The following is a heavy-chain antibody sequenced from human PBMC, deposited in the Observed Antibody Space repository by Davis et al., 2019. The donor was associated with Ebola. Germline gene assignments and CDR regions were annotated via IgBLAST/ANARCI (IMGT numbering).Heavy chain of an antibody. CDR1: GGSMSSGVSY. J-gene: IGHJ5*01. V-gene: IGHV4-39*01. D-gene: IGHD2-21*02. CDR3: ARRVVMTLGGSYKWFDS. Sequence: PSETLSLTCTVSGGSMSSGVSYWGWIRQSPGKGLDWLGSIYYAGSTHYNPSLKSRVTISVNTSKHQFSRNLSSVTAADTAVYYCARRVVMTLGGSYKWFDSWGQGTLVTVSS. CDR2: IYYAGST.